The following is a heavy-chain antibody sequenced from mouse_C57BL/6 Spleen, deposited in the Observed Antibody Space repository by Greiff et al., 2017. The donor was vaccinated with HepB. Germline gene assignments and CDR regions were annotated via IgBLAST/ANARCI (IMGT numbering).Heavy chain of an antibody. Sequence: EVQRVESGPGMVKPSQSLSLTCTVTGYSITSGYDWHWIRHFPGNKLEWMGYISYSGSTNYNPSLKSRISITHDTSKNHFFLKLNSVTTEDTATYYCARDGPWFAYWGQGTLVTVSA. V-gene: IGHV3-1*01. CDR1: GYSITSGYD. CDR3: ARDGPWFAY. CDR2: ISYSGST. J-gene: IGHJ3*01.